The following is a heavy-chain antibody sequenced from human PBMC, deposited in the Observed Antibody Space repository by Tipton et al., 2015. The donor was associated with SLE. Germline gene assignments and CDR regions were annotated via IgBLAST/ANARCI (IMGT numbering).Heavy chain of an antibody. D-gene: IGHD2-2*01. J-gene: IGHJ2*01. V-gene: IGHV4-34*01. CDR2: INHIGST. CDR1: GGSISGYY. Sequence: TLSLTCTVSGGSISGYYWSWIRQSPGKGLEWIGEINHIGSTNYNPSLKSRVSISLDTSKNQFSLKPTSVTAADTAVYYCARGPSPHFDPWGRGTLVTVSS. CDR3: ARGPSPHFDP.